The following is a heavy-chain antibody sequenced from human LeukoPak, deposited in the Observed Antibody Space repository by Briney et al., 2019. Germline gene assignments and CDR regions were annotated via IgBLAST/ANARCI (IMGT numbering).Heavy chain of an antibody. CDR2: IYFTGTT. D-gene: IGHD3-3*01. CDR3: ARGVNFCTSSHCRGDYFGS. V-gene: IGHV4-39*01. CDR1: GGSVSSSSYF. J-gene: IGHJ4*02. Sequence: SETLSLTCSVSGGSVSSSSYFWAWIRQPPGKGLEWIGSIYFTGTTYYNPSLRSRVTISVTTSKNQFSLRLTSVTAADTALYYCARGVNFCTSSHCRGDYFGSWGQGSLVSVSS.